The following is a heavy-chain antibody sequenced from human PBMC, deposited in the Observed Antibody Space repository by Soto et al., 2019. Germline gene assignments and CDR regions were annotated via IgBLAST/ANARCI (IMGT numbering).Heavy chain of an antibody. V-gene: IGHV4-34*01. CDR3: ASFLHYYGRDV. CDR1: GGSFSGYY. CDR2: INHSGST. J-gene: IGHJ6*02. Sequence: SETLSLTCAVYGGSFSGYYWSWIRQPPGKGLEWIGEINHSGSTNYNPSLKSRVTISVDTSKNQFSLKLSSVTAADTAVYYCASFLHYYGRDVWGQGITVTV. D-gene: IGHD3-3*01.